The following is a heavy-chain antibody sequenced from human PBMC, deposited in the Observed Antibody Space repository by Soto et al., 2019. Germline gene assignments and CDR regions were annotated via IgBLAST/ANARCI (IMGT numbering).Heavy chain of an antibody. CDR3: AREYYYDSSAPGY. J-gene: IGHJ4*02. CDR2: IYYSGST. D-gene: IGHD3-22*01. Sequence: SETLSLTCAVSGGSISSSNWWSWVRQPPGKGLEWIGYIYYSGSTYYNPSLKSRVTISVDTSKNQFSLKLSSVTAADTAVYYCAREYYYDSSAPGYWGQGTLSTVS. CDR1: GGSISSSNW. V-gene: IGHV4-4*02.